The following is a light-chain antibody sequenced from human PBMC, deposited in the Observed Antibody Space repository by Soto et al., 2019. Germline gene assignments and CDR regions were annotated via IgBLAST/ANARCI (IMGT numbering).Light chain of an antibody. CDR2: DAS. Sequence: EIVLTQSPGTLSLSPGERATLSCRASQSVRSNYLAWYQQKPGQAPRFLIYDASTRATDIPDRFSGSGSGTDFTLTISRLEPEDFAVYYCQQYGRSPLTFGGGTKVKIK. V-gene: IGKV3-20*01. CDR3: QQYGRSPLT. J-gene: IGKJ4*01. CDR1: QSVRSNY.